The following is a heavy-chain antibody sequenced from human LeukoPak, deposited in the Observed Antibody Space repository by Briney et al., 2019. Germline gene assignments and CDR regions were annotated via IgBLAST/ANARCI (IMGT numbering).Heavy chain of an antibody. D-gene: IGHD6-13*01. CDR2: IIPILGIA. Sequence: SVKVSCKGSGCTFSSYAISWVRQAPGQGLEWMGRIIPILGIANYAQKFEGRVTITADKSTSTAYMELSSLRSEDTAVYYCARGVIAAAGTDYYYYGMDVWGQGTTVTVSS. V-gene: IGHV1-69*04. CDR1: GCTFSSYA. CDR3: ARGVIAAAGTDYYYYGMDV. J-gene: IGHJ6*02.